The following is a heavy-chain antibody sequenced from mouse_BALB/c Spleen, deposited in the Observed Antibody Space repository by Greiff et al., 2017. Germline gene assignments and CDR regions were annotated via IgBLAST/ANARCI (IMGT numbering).Heavy chain of an antibody. Sequence: QVQLKQSGAELVKPGASVKLSCKASGYTFTSYYMYWVKQRPGQGLEWIGEINPSNGGTNFNEKFKSKATLTVDKSSSTAYMQLSSLTSEDSAVYYCTRWGYYYGSHAMDYWGQGTSGTVSS. CDR3: TRWGYYYGSHAMDY. V-gene: IGHV1S81*02. CDR2: INPSNGGT. CDR1: GYTFTSYY. D-gene: IGHD1-1*01. J-gene: IGHJ4*01.